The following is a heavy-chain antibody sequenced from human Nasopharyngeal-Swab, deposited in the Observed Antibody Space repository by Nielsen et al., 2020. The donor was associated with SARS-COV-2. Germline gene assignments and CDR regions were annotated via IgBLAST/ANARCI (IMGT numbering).Heavy chain of an antibody. CDR1: GYTFTSYG. CDR2: ISAYNGNT. CDR3: ARGKAFRPTAMSGYQDY. J-gene: IGHJ4*02. Sequence: ASVKVSCKASGYTFTSYGISWVRQAPGQGLEWMGWISAYNGNTNYAQKLQGRVTMTTDTSTSTAYMELRSLRSDDTAVYYRARGKAFRPTAMSGYQDYWGQGTLVAVSS. V-gene: IGHV1-18*04. D-gene: IGHD2-2*01.